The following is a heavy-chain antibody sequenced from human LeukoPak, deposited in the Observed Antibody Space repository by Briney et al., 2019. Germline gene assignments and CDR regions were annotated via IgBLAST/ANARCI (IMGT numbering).Heavy chain of an antibody. J-gene: IGHJ4*02. D-gene: IGHD1-26*01. CDR2: ISSGSTAI. Sequence: GGSLRLSCAASGCSFSSYSMNWVRQAPGKGLEWVSYISSGSTAIYYADSVKGRFTVSRDNAKNSLSLQMNSLRDDDTAVYFCARNVGELLDYWGQGALVTVSS. V-gene: IGHV3-48*02. CDR1: GCSFSSYS. CDR3: ARNVGELLDY.